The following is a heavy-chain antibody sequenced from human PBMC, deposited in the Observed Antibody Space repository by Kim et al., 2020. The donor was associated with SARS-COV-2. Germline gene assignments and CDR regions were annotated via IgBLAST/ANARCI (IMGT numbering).Heavy chain of an antibody. Sequence: GGSLRLSCAASGFTFSSYGMHWVRQAPGKGLEWVAVISYDGSNKYYADSVKGRFTISRDNSKNTLYLQMNSLRAEDTAVYYCAKVGQFDVDTASGGYYYYMDVWGKGTTVTVSS. J-gene: IGHJ6*03. CDR2: ISYDGSNK. CDR3: AKVGQFDVDTASGGYYYYMDV. V-gene: IGHV3-30*18. D-gene: IGHD5-18*01. CDR1: GFTFSSYG.